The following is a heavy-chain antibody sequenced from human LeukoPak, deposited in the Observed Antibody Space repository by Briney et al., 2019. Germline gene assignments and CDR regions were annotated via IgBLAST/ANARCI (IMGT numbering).Heavy chain of an antibody. CDR3: ARVGDCSSTSCYVGLFDY. Sequence: SETLSLTCTVSGGSISSSSYYWSWIRQPPGKGLEWIGYIYYSGSTNYNPSLKSRVTISVDTSKNQFSLKLSSVTAADTAVYYCARVGDCSSTSCYVGLFDYWGQGTLVTVSS. D-gene: IGHD2-2*01. J-gene: IGHJ4*02. CDR2: IYYSGST. V-gene: IGHV4-61*01. CDR1: GGSISSSSYY.